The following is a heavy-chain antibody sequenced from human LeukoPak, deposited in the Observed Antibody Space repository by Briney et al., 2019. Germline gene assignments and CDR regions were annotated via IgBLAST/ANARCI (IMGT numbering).Heavy chain of an antibody. CDR2: IIPMFGTT. V-gene: IGHV1-69*06. J-gene: IGHJ4*02. CDR1: GGTFSNYA. Sequence: SVKVSCKASGGTFSNYAISWARQAPGQGLEWMGGIIPMFGTTNYAQKFQGRVTITADKSTTTTYMEQSSLRSEDTAVYCAISYRKEIGYCTSSSCYYCDFWGQGTLVTVSS. CDR3: AISYRKEIGYCTSSSCYYCDF. D-gene: IGHD2-2*01.